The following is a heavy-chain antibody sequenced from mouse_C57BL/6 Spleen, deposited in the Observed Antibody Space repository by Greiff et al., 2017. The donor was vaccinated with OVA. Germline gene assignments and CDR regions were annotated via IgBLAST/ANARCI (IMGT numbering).Heavy chain of an antibody. V-gene: IGHV5-4*01. CDR3: ARERGYAMDY. CDR2: ISDGGSYT. Sequence: EVHLVESGGGLVKPGGSLKLSCAASGFTFSSYAMSWVRQTPEKRLEWVATISDGGSYTYYPDNVKGRFTISRDNAKNNLYLQMSHLKSEDTAMYYCARERGYAMDYWGQGTSVTVSS. CDR1: GFTFSSYA. J-gene: IGHJ4*01.